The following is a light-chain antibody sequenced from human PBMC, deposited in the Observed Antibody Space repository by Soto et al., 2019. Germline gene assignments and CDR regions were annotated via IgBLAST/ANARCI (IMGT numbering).Light chain of an antibody. V-gene: IGLV2-14*03. J-gene: IGLJ2*01. CDR3: AAWDDNLRGYWV. CDR2: TDN. Sequence: QSALTQPASVSGSPGQSITISCTGTSSDVGGYNYVSWFQHHPGTAPKLLIYTDNERPSGVPDRFSGSKSGTSASLAISGLRSEDEADYYCAAWDDNLRGYWVFGGGTKLTVL. CDR1: SSDVGGYNY.